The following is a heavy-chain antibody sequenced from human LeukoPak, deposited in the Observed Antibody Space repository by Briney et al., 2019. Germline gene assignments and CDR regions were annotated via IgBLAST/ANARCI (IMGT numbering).Heavy chain of an antibody. V-gene: IGHV3-30-3*01. D-gene: IGHD4-11*01. Sequence: GRSLRLSCAASGFTFSSYAMHWVRQAPGKGLEWVAVISYDGSNKYHADSVKGRFTISRDNSKNTLYLQMNSLRAEDTAVYYCARDRSYSNFDYWGQGTLVTVSS. J-gene: IGHJ4*02. CDR3: ARDRSYSNFDY. CDR1: GFTFSSYA. CDR2: ISYDGSNK.